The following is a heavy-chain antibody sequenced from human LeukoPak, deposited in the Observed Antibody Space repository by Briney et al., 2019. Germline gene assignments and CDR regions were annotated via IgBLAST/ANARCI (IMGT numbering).Heavy chain of an antibody. CDR1: XGSISSSY. J-gene: IGHJ4*02. V-gene: IGHV4-4*07. CDR2: IHASGTT. Sequence: SETLSLTCSVSXGSISSSYWSWIRQPAGKGLEWIGHIHASGTTNYNPSLTSRVTMSVDTSKNQFSLKLRSVTAADTAVYFCARGGYSSGWSYLYSDYWGQGTLVTVSS. CDR3: ARGGYSSGWSYLYSDY. D-gene: IGHD6-19*01.